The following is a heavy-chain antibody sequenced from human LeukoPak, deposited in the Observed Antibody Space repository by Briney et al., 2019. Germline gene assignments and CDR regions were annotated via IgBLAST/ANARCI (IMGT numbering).Heavy chain of an antibody. CDR3: ASGYCSGGSCPGQDY. Sequence: ASVKVSCKASGGTFSSYAISWVRQAPGQGLEWMGGIIPIFGTANYAQKFQGRVTITADESTSTAYMELSSLRSEDTAVYYCASGYCSGGSCPGQDYRGQGTLVTVSS. D-gene: IGHD2-15*01. CDR1: GGTFSSYA. J-gene: IGHJ4*02. V-gene: IGHV1-69*13. CDR2: IIPIFGTA.